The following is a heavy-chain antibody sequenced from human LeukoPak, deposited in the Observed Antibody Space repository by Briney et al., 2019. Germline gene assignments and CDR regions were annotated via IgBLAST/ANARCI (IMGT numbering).Heavy chain of an antibody. CDR1: GGSISSYY. D-gene: IGHD4-17*01. J-gene: IGHJ4*02. V-gene: IGHV4-59*08. CDR3: ATYGDRRFDY. Sequence: SETLSLTCTVSGGSISSYYWSWIRQPPGKGLEWIGYIYYSGSTNYNPSLKSRVTISVDTSKNQFALKLSSVTAADTAVYYCATYGDRRFDYWGQGTLVTVSS. CDR2: IYYSGST.